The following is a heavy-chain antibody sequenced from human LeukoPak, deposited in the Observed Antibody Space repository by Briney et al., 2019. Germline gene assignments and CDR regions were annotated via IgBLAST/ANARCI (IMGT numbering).Heavy chain of an antibody. J-gene: IGHJ4*02. Sequence: ASVKVSCKASGYTFTSYDINWVRQATGQGLEWMGWMNPNSGNTGYAQKFQGRVTMTRNTSISTAYMELSSLRSEDTAVYYCARGNYYGSGSYYYYFDYWGQGTLVTVSS. D-gene: IGHD3-10*01. CDR2: MNPNSGNT. CDR3: ARGNYYGSGSYYYYFDY. V-gene: IGHV1-8*01. CDR1: GYTFTSYD.